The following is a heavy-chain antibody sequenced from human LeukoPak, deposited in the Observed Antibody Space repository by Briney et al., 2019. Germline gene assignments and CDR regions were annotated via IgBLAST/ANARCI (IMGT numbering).Heavy chain of an antibody. CDR2: IYPGDSDT. D-gene: IGHD3-22*01. Sequence: GESLKISCKGSGYSFTSYWIGWVRQMPGKGLEWMGIIYPGDSDTRYSPSFQGQVTISADKSISTAYLQWSSLKASDTAMYYCARLEVMYYYDSSGSVDYWGQGTLVTVPS. CDR3: ARLEVMYYYDSSGSVDY. J-gene: IGHJ4*02. CDR1: GYSFTSYW. V-gene: IGHV5-51*01.